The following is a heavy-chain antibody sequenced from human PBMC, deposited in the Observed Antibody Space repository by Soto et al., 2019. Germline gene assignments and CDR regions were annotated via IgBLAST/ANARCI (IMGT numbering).Heavy chain of an antibody. CDR2: ISYDAENE. CDR3: ATVHNTSRSFDY. Sequence: PGGSLRLSCAASGFTLSSYAMHWVRQAPGKGLEWVALISYDAENEYYADSVKGRFTISRDNSKNTLDLQMSNLRAEDTAVYYCATVHNTSRSFDYWGQGTLVTVSS. CDR1: GFTLSSYA. D-gene: IGHD1-20*01. J-gene: IGHJ4*02. V-gene: IGHV3-30*07.